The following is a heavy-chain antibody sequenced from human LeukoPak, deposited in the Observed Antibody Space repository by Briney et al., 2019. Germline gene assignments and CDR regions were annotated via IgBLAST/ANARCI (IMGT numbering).Heavy chain of an antibody. Sequence: SETLSLTCSVSGGSISITGYYWGWVRQPPGKGLRWIGGIHYSGRTYYTPSLKSRVTMSVDTSKNPFSLQLSTVTAADTAVYYCARIRSGYSPFYGWGPVTLVTASS. D-gene: IGHD3-3*01. CDR2: IHYSGRT. CDR3: ARIRSGYSPFYG. V-gene: IGHV4-39*07. J-gene: IGHJ4*02. CDR1: GGSISITGYY.